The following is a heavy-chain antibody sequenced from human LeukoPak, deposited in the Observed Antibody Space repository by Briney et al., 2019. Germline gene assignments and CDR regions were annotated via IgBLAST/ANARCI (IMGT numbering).Heavy chain of an antibody. CDR3: ARDFGFGDPY. CDR1: GFTFSTYS. J-gene: IGHJ4*02. Sequence: GGSLRLSCAASGFTFSTYSMNWVRQAPGKGLEWVSSIFTISSYIYYADSAKGRFTISRDNAKNSLYLQMNSLRAEDTAVYYCARDFGFGDPYWGQGTLVTVSS. V-gene: IGHV3-21*01. CDR2: IFTISSYI. D-gene: IGHD3-10*01.